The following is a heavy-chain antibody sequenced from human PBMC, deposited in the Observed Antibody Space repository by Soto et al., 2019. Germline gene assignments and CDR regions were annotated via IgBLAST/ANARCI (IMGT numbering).Heavy chain of an antibody. Sequence: PSETLSLTCTVSGGSISSGDYYWSWIRQPPGKGLEWIGYIYYSGSTYYNPSLKSRVTISVDTSKNQFSLKLSPVTAAHTAVYYCESWNPIFGVVIIPGYFDYWGQGTLVTAPQ. CDR3: ESWNPIFGVVIIPGYFDY. J-gene: IGHJ4*02. CDR1: GGSISSGDYY. D-gene: IGHD3-3*01. V-gene: IGHV4-30-4*01. CDR2: IYYSGST.